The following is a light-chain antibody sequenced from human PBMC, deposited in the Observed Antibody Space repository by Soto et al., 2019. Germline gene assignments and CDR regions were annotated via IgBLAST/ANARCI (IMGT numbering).Light chain of an antibody. CDR2: AAS. J-gene: IGKJ2*01. CDR1: QSVSSSY. V-gene: IGKV3-20*01. CDR3: QQYGSSPYT. Sequence: EIVLTQSPGTLSLSPGERATLSCRASQSVSSSYLAWYQQRPGQAPRLLIYAASNRATGIPDRFSGSGSGTDFTLTISGLEPEDFAVFYCQQYGSSPYTFGQGTKLEIK.